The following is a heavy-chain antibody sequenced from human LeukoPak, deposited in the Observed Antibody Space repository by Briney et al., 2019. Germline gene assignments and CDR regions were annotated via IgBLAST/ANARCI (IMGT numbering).Heavy chain of an antibody. J-gene: IGHJ6*03. Sequence: GASVKVSCKASGYTFTSYGISWVRQAPGQGLEWMGWSSAYNGNTNYGQKLQGRVTMTTDTSTSIAYMELSSLRSEDTAVYYCARGRYYYYMDVWGKGTTVTISS. V-gene: IGHV1-18*01. CDR2: SSAYNGNT. CDR3: ARGRYYYYMDV. CDR1: GYTFTSYG.